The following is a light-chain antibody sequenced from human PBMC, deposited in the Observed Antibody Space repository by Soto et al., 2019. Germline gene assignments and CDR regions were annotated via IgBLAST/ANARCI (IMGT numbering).Light chain of an antibody. CDR3: TSFTTSSTYV. CDR2: EVT. J-gene: IGLJ1*01. CDR1: SSDVGAYNY. V-gene: IGLV2-14*01. Sequence: QSALTQPPSVSGSPGQSITISCTGTSSDVGAYNYVSWYQQFPGKAPKLMIYEVTNRPSGVSNRFSGSKSGNTASLTISGLQAEDEGDYYCTSFTTSSTYVFGTGTKV.